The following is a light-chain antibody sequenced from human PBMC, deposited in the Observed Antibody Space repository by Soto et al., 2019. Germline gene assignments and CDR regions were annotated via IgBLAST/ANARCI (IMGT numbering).Light chain of an antibody. J-gene: IGKJ4*01. CDR2: WAT. V-gene: IGKV4-1*01. CDR3: QQYYITPLT. CDR1: QSVLYSTNNKNY. Sequence: DIVMTQSPDSLAVSLGERATINCKSSQSVLYSTNNKNYLAWYQQKPGQPPELLIYWATTRVSGVPDRFSGSGSGTDFTLTISSLQAEDVAVYYCQQYYITPLTFGGRTKVEIK.